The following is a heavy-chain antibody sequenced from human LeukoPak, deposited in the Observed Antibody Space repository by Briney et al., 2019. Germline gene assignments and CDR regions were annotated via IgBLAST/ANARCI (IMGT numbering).Heavy chain of an antibody. J-gene: IGHJ4*02. Sequence: GRSLRLSCAASGFTFDDYAMQWVRQAPGKGLEWVSGISGNSGSIGYADSVKGRFTISRDNAKNSLYLQMNSLRAEDTALYYCAKDIGVLRYSSSWANFDYWGQGTLVTVSS. V-gene: IGHV3-9*01. CDR2: ISGNSGSI. D-gene: IGHD6-13*01. CDR1: GFTFDDYA. CDR3: AKDIGVLRYSSSWANFDY.